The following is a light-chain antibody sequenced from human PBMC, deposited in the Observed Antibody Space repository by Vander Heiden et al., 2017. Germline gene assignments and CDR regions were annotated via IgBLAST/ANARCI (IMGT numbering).Light chain of an antibody. V-gene: IGLV3-21*02. Sequence: SYVLTQPPSVSVAPGQTARITCGGNNIGSKSVHWYQQKPGQAPVLVVYDDSDRPSVFPERFSGSNSGNTATLTISRVEAGDEADYYCQVWDSSSDRVVFGGGTKLTVL. CDR2: DDS. CDR1: NIGSKS. J-gene: IGLJ2*01. CDR3: QVWDSSSDRVV.